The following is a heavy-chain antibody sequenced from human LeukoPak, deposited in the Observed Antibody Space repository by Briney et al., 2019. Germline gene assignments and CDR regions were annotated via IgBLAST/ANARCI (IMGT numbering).Heavy chain of an antibody. Sequence: AGGSLRLSCAASGFTFSSYAMSWVRQAPGKGLEWVSYISSSGSTIYYADSVKGRFTISRDNAKNSLYLQMNSLRAEDTAVYYCARGRRVLYDGSGYSVTRNFDYWGQGTLVTVSS. D-gene: IGHD3-22*01. CDR2: ISSSGSTI. CDR3: ARGRRVLYDGSGYSVTRNFDY. V-gene: IGHV3-48*03. CDR1: GFTFSSYA. J-gene: IGHJ4*02.